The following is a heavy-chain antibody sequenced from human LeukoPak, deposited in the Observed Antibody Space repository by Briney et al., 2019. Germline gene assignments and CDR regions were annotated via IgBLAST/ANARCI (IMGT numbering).Heavy chain of an antibody. Sequence: ASVKVSCNTSGYTFTSYGISWVRQAPGQGLEWMGWISAYNGNTNYAQKLQGRVTMTTDTSTSTAYMELRSLRSDDTAVYYCARDRDSSSWSYYYYYGMDVWGQGTTVTVSS. V-gene: IGHV1-18*01. J-gene: IGHJ6*02. CDR3: ARDRDSSSWSYYYYYGMDV. CDR1: GYTFTSYG. D-gene: IGHD6-13*01. CDR2: ISAYNGNT.